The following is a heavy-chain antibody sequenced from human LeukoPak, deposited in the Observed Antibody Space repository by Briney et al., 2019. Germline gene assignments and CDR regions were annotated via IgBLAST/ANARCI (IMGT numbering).Heavy chain of an antibody. Sequence: SVKVSCKASGFTFTSSAVQWVRQARGQRLEWIGWIVVGSGNTNYAQKFQERVTITRDMSTSTAYMELSSLRSEDTAVYYCAATRVNYYDSSGLYYFDYWGQGTLVTVSS. CDR1: GFTFTSSA. J-gene: IGHJ4*02. CDR3: AATRVNYYDSSGLYYFDY. V-gene: IGHV1-58*01. CDR2: IVVGSGNT. D-gene: IGHD3-22*01.